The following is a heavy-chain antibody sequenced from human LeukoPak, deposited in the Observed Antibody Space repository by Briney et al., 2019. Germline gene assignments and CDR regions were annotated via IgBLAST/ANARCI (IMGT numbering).Heavy chain of an antibody. CDR2: VRSKTYGGTT. CDR3: TFDYGGNTEYFQH. J-gene: IGHJ1*01. CDR1: GFTFGVYA. V-gene: IGHV3-49*04. D-gene: IGHD4-23*01. Sequence: GGSLRLFCTAAGFTFGVYALTWVRLAPGKGMEWVSFVRSKTYGGTTEYAASVKGRFTNSRDDSKSIAYLQMNSLKTEDTAVYYCTFDYGGNTEYFQHWGQGTLVTVSS.